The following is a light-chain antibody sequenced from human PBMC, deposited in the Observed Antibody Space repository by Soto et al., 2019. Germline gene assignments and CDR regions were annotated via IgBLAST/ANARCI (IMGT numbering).Light chain of an antibody. CDR1: QGISSA. Sequence: AIQLTHSPSSLSASVLYIVTITFRSSQGISSALAWYQQKPGKAPKLLIYDASSLESGVPSRFSGSGSGTDFTLTISSLQPEDFATYYCQQFNNYLSINFGQGTRLEIK. J-gene: IGKJ5*01. CDR3: QQFNNYLSIN. CDR2: DAS. V-gene: IGKV1D-13*01.